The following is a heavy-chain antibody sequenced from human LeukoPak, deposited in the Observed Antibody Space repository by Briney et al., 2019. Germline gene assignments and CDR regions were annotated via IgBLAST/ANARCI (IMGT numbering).Heavy chain of an antibody. Sequence: GGALRLSCAASGFTFSNARMSWGRQAPGKGPEWVGRIKSKTDGGTTDYAAPVKGRFTISRDDSKNTLYLQMNSLKTEDTAVYYCTTDLDSSGYDFFFDYWGQGTLVTVSS. CDR3: TTDLDSSGYDFFFDY. CDR2: IKSKTDGGTT. CDR1: GFTFSNAR. V-gene: IGHV3-15*01. D-gene: IGHD5-12*01. J-gene: IGHJ4*02.